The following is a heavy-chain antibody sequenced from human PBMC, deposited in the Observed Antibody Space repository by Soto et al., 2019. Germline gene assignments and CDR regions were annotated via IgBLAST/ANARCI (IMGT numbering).Heavy chain of an antibody. J-gene: IGHJ6*03. CDR3: AKDSGDSYYYYYMDV. V-gene: IGHV3-30*18. CDR2: ISYDGSNK. Sequence: QVQLVESGGGVVQPGRSLRLSCAASGFTFSSYGMHWVRQAPGKGLEWVAVISYDGSNKYYADSVKGPFPISRDNSKNTLYLQMNSLRAEDTAVYYCAKDSGDSYYYYYMDVWGKGTTVTVSS. CDR1: GFTFSSYG. D-gene: IGHD6-25*01.